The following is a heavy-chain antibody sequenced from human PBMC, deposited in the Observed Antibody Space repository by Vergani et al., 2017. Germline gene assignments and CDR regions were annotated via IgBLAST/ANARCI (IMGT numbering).Heavy chain of an antibody. CDR3: AKELTYLVGDCFDY. V-gene: IGHV3-23*01. CDR1: GFMFNNYA. J-gene: IGHJ4*02. CDR2: VSGGAEST. D-gene: IGHD2-15*01. Sequence: EVQLLESGGDLAQPGGSLRLSCAASGFMFNNYAMSWVRQAPGKGLEWVSAVSGGAESTYYADSVKGRFTISRDNSKNILYLQLNSLRAEDTALYYCAKELTYLVGDCFDYWGQGTLVTVFS.